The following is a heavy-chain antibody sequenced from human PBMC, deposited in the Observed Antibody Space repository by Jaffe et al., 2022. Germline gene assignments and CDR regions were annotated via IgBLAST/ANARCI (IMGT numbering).Heavy chain of an antibody. D-gene: IGHD2-21*01. CDR2: IYYSGST. CDR3: ARQGQSAYLIVRHDAFDI. J-gene: IGHJ3*02. CDR1: GGSVSSGSYY. Sequence: QVQLQESGPGLVKPSETLSLTCTVSGGSVSSGSYYWSWIRQPPGKGLEWIGYIYYSGSTNYNPSLKSRVTISVDTSKNQFSLKLSSVTAADTAVYYCARQGQSAYLIVRHDAFDIWGQGTMVTVSS. V-gene: IGHV4-61*01.